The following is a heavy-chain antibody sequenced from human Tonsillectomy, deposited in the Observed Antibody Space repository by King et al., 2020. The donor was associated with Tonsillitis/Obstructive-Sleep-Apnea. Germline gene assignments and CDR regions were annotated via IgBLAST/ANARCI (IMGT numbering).Heavy chain of an antibody. CDR2: ISASGGVT. D-gene: IGHD6-6*01. Sequence: VQLVESGGGLVQPGGSLRLSCAASGFTFSTYPMAWVRQAPGRGFEWVSVISASGGVTYYADSVKGRFTISRDNSKDTVYLQMTSLRAEDTALYYCAKRATVSSFYYYMDVWGKGTTVTVSS. J-gene: IGHJ6*03. CDR3: AKRATVSSFYYYMDV. V-gene: IGHV3-23*04. CDR1: GFTFSTYP.